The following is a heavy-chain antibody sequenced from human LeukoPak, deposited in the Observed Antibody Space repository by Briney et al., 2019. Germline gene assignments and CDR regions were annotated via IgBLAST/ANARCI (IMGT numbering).Heavy chain of an antibody. CDR3: AREAEMATIERYYYYMDV. D-gene: IGHD5-24*01. Sequence: ASMKVSCKASGYTFTSYYMHWVRQAPGQGLEWMGIINPSGGSTSYAQKFQGRVTMTRDMSTSTVYMELSSLRSEDTAVYYCAREAEMATIERYYYYMDVWGKGTTVTVSS. J-gene: IGHJ6*03. CDR1: GYTFTSYY. V-gene: IGHV1-46*01. CDR2: INPSGGST.